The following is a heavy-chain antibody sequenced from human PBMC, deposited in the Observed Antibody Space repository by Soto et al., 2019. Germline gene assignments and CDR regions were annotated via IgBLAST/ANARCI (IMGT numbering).Heavy chain of an antibody. V-gene: IGHV1-69*06. CDR1: GGTFSSYA. CDR2: IVPLFRTT. D-gene: IGHD6-13*01. Sequence: QVQLVQSGAEAKKPGSSVKVSCKTSGGTFSSYAISWVRQAPGQGLEWMGGIVPLFRTTNYAQKFQGRVTLTSATFTYTVYMELSGLRSGDTAVYYCARGGYSSTWSNLLDRSGLDVWGQGTTVTVSS. CDR3: ARGGYSSTWSNLLDRSGLDV. J-gene: IGHJ6*02.